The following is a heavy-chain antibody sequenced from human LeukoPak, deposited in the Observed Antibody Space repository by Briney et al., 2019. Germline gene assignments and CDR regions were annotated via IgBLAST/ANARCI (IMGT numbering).Heavy chain of an antibody. CDR3: TRVGYIDEGIDY. CDR1: GFPFSSYW. V-gene: IGHV3-7*04. Sequence: GGSLRLSCVASGFPFSSYWMTWVRQAPGKGLEWVANIKQDGSKKSYVDSVKGRFTISRDNAKNSLYLQMNSLRAEDTAIYYCTRVGYIDEGIDYWGQGTRVTVSS. CDR2: IKQDGSKK. D-gene: IGHD5-24*01. J-gene: IGHJ4*02.